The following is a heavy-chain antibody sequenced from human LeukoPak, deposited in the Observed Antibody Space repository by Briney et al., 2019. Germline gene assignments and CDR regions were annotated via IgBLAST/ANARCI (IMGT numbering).Heavy chain of an antibody. CDR1: GFSVSSNY. V-gene: IGHV3-53*01. Sequence: GGSLRLSCAASGFSVSSNYMSWVRQAPGKGLEWVSVFYTSGRTDYANSVKGRFTISRDNSQSTVYLQMNSLRAEDAAVYYCARPALGLGELFGRDYYGLDVWGQGTTVIVSS. CDR2: FYTSGRT. J-gene: IGHJ6*02. D-gene: IGHD3-10*01. CDR3: ARPALGLGELFGRDYYGLDV.